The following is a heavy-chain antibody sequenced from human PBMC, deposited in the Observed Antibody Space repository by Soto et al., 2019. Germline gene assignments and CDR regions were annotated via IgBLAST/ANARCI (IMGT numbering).Heavy chain of an antibody. D-gene: IGHD2-2*01. J-gene: IGHJ4*02. V-gene: IGHV3-30-3*01. CDR1: GFSVSSYA. CDR3: GRCTSTSCHLGSDY. CDR2: ISHDGINK. Sequence: QSWGTLRLSCSASGFSVSSYAMNWIRQAPGKRLEWVALISHDGINKYNADSARGRFTISRDSSTNTLYLQMNSLRAADTAVYYCGRCTSTSCHLGSDYWGQGTRVTVCS.